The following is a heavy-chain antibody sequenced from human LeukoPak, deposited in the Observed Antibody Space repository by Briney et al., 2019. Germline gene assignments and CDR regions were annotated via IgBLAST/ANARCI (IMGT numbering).Heavy chain of an antibody. D-gene: IGHD2-15*01. CDR2: FIPMFGTA. V-gene: IGHV1-69*13. CDR1: GGTFSSYA. Sequence: SVKVSCKASGGTFSSYAISWVRQAPGQGLEWMGGFIPMFGTAKYAQKFQGRVTITADESTSAAYMELSSLRSEDTSAVYYCARDRRLRYCSGGSCYGGYFDYWGQGTLVTVSS. J-gene: IGHJ4*02. CDR3: ARDRRLRYCSGGSCYGGYFDY.